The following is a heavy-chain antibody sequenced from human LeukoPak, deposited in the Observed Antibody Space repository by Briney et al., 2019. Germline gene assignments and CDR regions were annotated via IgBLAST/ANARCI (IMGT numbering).Heavy chain of an antibody. Sequence: SETLSLTCTVSGGSISSSSYYWGWIRQPPGKGLEWIGSIYYSGSTYYNPSLKSRVTISVDTSKNQFSLKLGSVTAADTAVYYCASLSYYDSSGYLRFDPWGQGTLVTVSS. CDR1: GGSISSSSYY. J-gene: IGHJ5*02. CDR3: ASLSYYDSSGYLRFDP. CDR2: IYYSGST. D-gene: IGHD3-22*01. V-gene: IGHV4-39*01.